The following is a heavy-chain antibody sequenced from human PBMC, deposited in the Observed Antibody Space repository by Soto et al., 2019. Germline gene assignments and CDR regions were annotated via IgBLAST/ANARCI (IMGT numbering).Heavy chain of an antibody. Sequence: GSLRLSCAASGFTFSNYKMNWVRQAPGKGLEWISAISSGDSFIYYADSVKGRFTISRDDAKNSLYLQMSSLSVEDTAVYYCVRDSSKRAVWGQGTTVNVFS. V-gene: IGHV3-21*01. CDR3: VRDSSKRAV. CDR1: GFTFSNYK. CDR2: ISSGDSFI. J-gene: IGHJ6*02.